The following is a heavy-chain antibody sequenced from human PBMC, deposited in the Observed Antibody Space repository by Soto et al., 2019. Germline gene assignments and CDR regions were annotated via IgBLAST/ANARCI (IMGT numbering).Heavy chain of an antibody. J-gene: IGHJ4*02. Sequence: ASVKVSCKVSGYTFADHFIHWVRQAPGQGLEWMGWINTNNGDTKFAEKFQGRVTMTRDTSITTVYMELSRLRSDDTAVYYCARDLNPKYGPGSLHGFFDYWGQGTLVTVSS. D-gene: IGHD3-10*01. CDR2: INTNNGDT. CDR1: GYTFADHF. CDR3: ARDLNPKYGPGSLHGFFDY. V-gene: IGHV1-2*02.